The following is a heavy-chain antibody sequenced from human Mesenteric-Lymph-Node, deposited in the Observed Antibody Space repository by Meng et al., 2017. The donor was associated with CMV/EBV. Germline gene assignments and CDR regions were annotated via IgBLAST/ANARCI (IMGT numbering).Heavy chain of an antibody. CDR3: ARENIVVVPAADAFDI. Sequence: GGSLRLSCAASGFTFDDYGMSWVRQAPGKGLVWVSRINSDGSSTSYADSVKGRFTISRDNAKNTLYLQMNSLRAEDTAVYYCARENIVVVPAADAFDIWGQGTMVTVSS. CDR1: GFTFDDYG. V-gene: IGHV3-74*01. D-gene: IGHD2-2*01. CDR2: INSDGSST. J-gene: IGHJ3*02.